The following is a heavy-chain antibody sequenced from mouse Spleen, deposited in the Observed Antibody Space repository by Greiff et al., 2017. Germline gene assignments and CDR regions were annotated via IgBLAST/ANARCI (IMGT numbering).Heavy chain of an antibody. Sequence: EVHLVESGGGLVKPGGSLKLSCAASGFAFSSYDMSWVRQTPEKRLEWVATISSGGSYTYYPDSVKGRVTISRDNARNTLYLQMSSLRSEDTALYYCARQTYYGSSYEDAMDYWGQGTSVTVSS. CDR1: GFAFSSYD. CDR2: ISSGGSYT. V-gene: IGHV5-9*02. J-gene: IGHJ4*01. CDR3: ARQTYYGSSYEDAMDY. D-gene: IGHD1-1*01.